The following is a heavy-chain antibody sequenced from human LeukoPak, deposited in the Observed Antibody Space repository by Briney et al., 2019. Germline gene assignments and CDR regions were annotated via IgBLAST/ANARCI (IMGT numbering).Heavy chain of an antibody. V-gene: IGHV3-21*01. CDR1: GFIVSISS. CDR2: IISSSSRI. D-gene: IGHD6-19*01. CDR3: ARVPVGYQGYSSAWYTDY. J-gene: IGHJ4*02. Sequence: GPSLRLVHPLSGFIVSISSMVWVRQAPGEGIEYVLSIISSSSRIFYADSVRGRFTISRDNAKNSLYLQMNSLRAEDTAVYYCARVPVGYQGYSSAWYTDYWGQGTLVSVSS.